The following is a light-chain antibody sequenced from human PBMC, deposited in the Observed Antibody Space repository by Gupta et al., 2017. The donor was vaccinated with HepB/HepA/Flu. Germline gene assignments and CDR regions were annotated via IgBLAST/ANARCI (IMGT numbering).Light chain of an antibody. CDR3: QQYLALPHT. CDR1: QSIVDY. CDR2: RAS. V-gene: IGKV1-5*03. Sequence: DIQMTQSPSTLSASVGDRVTITCRASQSIVDYLAWYQQRPGKAPKLLIYRASSWASGVPSRFSASGSGAEFTLTINGLQADDFAAYYCQQYLALPHTFGGGTKVEIK. J-gene: IGKJ4*01.